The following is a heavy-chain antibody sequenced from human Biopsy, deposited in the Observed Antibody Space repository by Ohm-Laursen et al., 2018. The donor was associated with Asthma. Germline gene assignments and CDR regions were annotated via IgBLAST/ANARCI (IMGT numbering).Heavy chain of an antibody. Sequence: SLRLSCAASGFTFSSYGMYWVRQAPGKGLEWVAVISYDGSNKYYADSVKGRFTISRDNSKNTLYLLMNSLRGDDTAVYYCARDMSRDGWYFDYWGQGTLVTVSS. D-gene: IGHD5-24*01. CDR2: ISYDGSNK. CDR1: GFTFSSYG. CDR3: ARDMSRDGWYFDY. V-gene: IGHV3-30*03. J-gene: IGHJ4*02.